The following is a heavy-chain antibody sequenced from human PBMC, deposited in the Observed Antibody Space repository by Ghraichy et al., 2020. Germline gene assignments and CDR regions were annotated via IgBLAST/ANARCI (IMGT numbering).Heavy chain of an antibody. D-gene: IGHD1-26*01. CDR1: GGSISSHY. Sequence: SETLSLTCTVSGGSISSHYWSWIRQPPGKGLEWIGYISYSGSTNYNPSLKSRVTISEDTSRNQFSLKLSSGTAADTAVYYCARGSSFPDPWGQGTLVIVSS. V-gene: IGHV4-59*11. J-gene: IGHJ5*02. CDR3: ARGSSFPDP. CDR2: ISYSGST.